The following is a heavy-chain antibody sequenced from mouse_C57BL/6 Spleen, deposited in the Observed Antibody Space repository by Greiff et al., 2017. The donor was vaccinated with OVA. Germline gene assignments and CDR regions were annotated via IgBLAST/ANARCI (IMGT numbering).Heavy chain of an antibody. CDR2: ISSGSSTI. Sequence: EVQGVESGGGLVKPGGSLKLSCEASGFTFSDYGMHWVRQAPEKGLEWVAYISSGSSTIYYDDKVKGRFTISRDKAKNTLFLQMTSRRSGDTARYYSAMIYDYGAWFSYWGQGTLVTVSA. D-gene: IGHD2-4*01. J-gene: IGHJ3*01. CDR1: GFTFSDYG. CDR3: AMIYDYGAWFSY. V-gene: IGHV5-17*01.